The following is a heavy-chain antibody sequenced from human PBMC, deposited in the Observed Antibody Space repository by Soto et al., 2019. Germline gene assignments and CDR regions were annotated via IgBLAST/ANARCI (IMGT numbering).Heavy chain of an antibody. V-gene: IGHV1-69*13. CDR3: ARSYSYDPSARSWYFDL. D-gene: IGHD3-22*01. CDR2: IIPIFGTA. CDR1: GGTFSSYA. Sequence: SVKVSCKASGGTFSSYAISWVRQAPGQGLEWMGGIIPIFGTANYAQKFQGRVAITADESTSTAYMELSSLRSEDTAVYYCARSYSYDPSARSWYFDLCRRGTRVTVCS. J-gene: IGHJ2*01.